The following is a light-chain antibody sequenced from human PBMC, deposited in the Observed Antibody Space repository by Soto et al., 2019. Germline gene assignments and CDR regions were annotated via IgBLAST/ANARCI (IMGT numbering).Light chain of an antibody. CDR3: SSYEGSRTGV. Sequence: QSALTQPASVSGSPGQSITISCTGTSSDVGSYNLVSWYQQHPGKAPKLMIYEGSKRPSGVSNRFSGSKSGNTASLTISGLRAEDGVVNYFSSYEGSRTGVFGGGTKVTVL. CDR2: EGS. CDR1: SSDVGSYNL. V-gene: IGLV2-23*01. J-gene: IGLJ2*01.